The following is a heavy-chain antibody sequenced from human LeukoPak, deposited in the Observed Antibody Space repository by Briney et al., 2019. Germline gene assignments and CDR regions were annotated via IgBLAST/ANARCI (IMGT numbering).Heavy chain of an antibody. V-gene: IGHV5-51*01. CDR3: ARQGSSWSQRYYYYGMDV. J-gene: IGHJ6*02. D-gene: IGHD6-13*01. Sequence: GESLKISCKGSGYSFTSYCIGWVRQMPGKGLGWMGIIYPGDSDTRYGPSFQGQVTISADKSISTAYLQWSSLKASDIAMYYCARQGSSWSQRYYYYGMDVWGQGTTVTVSS. CDR2: IYPGDSDT. CDR1: GYSFTSYC.